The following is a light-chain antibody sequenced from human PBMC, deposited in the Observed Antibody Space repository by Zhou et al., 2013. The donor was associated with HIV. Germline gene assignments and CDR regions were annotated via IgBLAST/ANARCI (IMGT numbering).Light chain of an antibody. V-gene: IGKV3-15*01. CDR1: QSVSSN. CDR3: QQDDTSPYT. Sequence: EIVMTQSPATLSVSPGERATLSCRASQSVSSNLAWYQQKPGQAPRLLIYGASTRATGIPARFSGSGSGTEFTLTISSLQSEDFAVYYCQQDDTSPYTFGQGTKLEIK. J-gene: IGKJ2*01. CDR2: GAS.